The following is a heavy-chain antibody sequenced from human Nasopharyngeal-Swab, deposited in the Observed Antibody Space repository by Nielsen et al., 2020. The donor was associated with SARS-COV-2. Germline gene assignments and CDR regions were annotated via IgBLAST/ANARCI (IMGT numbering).Heavy chain of an antibody. CDR2: ISGSGGST. CDR3: AKRPGGVGY. D-gene: IGHD3-16*01. J-gene: IGHJ4*02. CDR1: GFTFSSYA. V-gene: IGHV3-23*01. Sequence: GESLKISCAASGFTFSSYAMSWVRQAPGKGLEWVSAISGSGGSTYYADSVKGRFTISRDNSKNTLYLQMNSLRAEDTAVYYCAKRPGGVGYWGQGTLVTVSS.